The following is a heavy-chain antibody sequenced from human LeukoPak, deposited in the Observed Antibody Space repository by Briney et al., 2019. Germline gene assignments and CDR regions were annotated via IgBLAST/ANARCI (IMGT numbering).Heavy chain of an antibody. V-gene: IGHV5-51*01. Sequence: GESLKISCKGSGYSFTSYWIGWVRQMPRKGLEWMGIIYPGDSDTRYSPSFQGQVTISADKSISTAYLQWSSLKASDTAMYYCATQVGFGYCSSTSCSYYFDYWGQGTLVTVSS. CDR2: IYPGDSDT. CDR3: ATQVGFGYCSSTSCSYYFDY. CDR1: GYSFTSYW. D-gene: IGHD2-2*03. J-gene: IGHJ4*02.